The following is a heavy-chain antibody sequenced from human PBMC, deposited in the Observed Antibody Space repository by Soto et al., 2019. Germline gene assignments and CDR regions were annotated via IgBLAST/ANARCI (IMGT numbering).Heavy chain of an antibody. D-gene: IGHD2-8*02. Sequence: SETLSLTCTVSGGSISSSSYYWGWIRQPPGKGLEWIGSIYYSGSTYYNPSLKSRVTISVDTSKNQFSLKLSSVTAADTAVYYCARDQITGLFYSWGQGTRVTVSS. CDR2: IYYSGST. V-gene: IGHV4-39*02. CDR3: ARDQITGLFYS. J-gene: IGHJ4*02. CDR1: GGSISSSSYY.